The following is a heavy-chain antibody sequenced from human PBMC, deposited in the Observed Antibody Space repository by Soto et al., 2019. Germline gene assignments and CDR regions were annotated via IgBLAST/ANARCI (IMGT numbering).Heavy chain of an antibody. CDR1: GGTFSSYA. D-gene: IGHD3-10*01. CDR2: IIPIFGTA. CDR3: VLLWFGESPYYYYGMDV. J-gene: IGHJ6*02. V-gene: IGHV1-69*13. Sequence: VKVSCKASGGTFSSYAISWVRQAPGQGLEWMGGIIPIFGTANYAQKFQGRVTITADESTSTAYMELSSLRSEDTAVYYCVLLWFGESPYYYYGMDVWGQGTTVTVS.